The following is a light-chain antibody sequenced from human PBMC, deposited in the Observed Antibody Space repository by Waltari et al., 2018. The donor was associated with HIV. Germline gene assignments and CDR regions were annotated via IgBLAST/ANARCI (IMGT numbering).Light chain of an antibody. Sequence: SYDLTQPPSVSVSPGQTASITCSGDKLGDKYACWYQQKPGQSPVLVIYQDRKRPSGIPERFSGSNSGNTATLTISGIQAMDEADYYCQAWDSSTVVVGGGTKLTVL. V-gene: IGLV3-1*01. CDR3: QAWDSSTVV. CDR1: KLGDKY. CDR2: QDR. J-gene: IGLJ2*01.